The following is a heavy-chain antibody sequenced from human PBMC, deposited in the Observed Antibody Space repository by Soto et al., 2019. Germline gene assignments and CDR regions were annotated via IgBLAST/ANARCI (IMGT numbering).Heavy chain of an antibody. V-gene: IGHV1-18*01. Sequence: QVPLVQSGAEVKKPGASVKVSCKASGYTFTSYGISWVRQAPGQGLEWMGWISAHNGTTNYAQKLQGRVTMTTDTSKRAGYPGLMSLLSDEPAAYYCARGVSLRADFWIGYYPSWCDCGGQRTMGTFS. J-gene: IGHJ5*01. CDR1: GYTFTSYG. D-gene: IGHD3-3*01. CDR3: ARGVSLRADFWIGYYPSWCDC. CDR2: ISAHNGTT.